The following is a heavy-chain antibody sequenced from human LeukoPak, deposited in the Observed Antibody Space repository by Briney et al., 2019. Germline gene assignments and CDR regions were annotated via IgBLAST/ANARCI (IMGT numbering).Heavy chain of an antibody. D-gene: IGHD5-18*01. CDR2: INHSGST. CDR1: GGSFSGYY. J-gene: IGHJ4*02. Sequence: SETLSLTCAVYGGSFSGYYWSWIRQPPGKGLEWTGEINHSGSTNYNPSLKSRVTISVDTSKNQFSLKLSSVTAADTAVYYCARGFTRRYSYGPWGQGTLVTVSS. CDR3: ARGFTRRYSYGP. V-gene: IGHV4-34*01.